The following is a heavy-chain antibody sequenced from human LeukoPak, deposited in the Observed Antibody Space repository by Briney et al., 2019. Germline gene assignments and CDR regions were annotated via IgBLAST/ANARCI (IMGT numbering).Heavy chain of an antibody. D-gene: IGHD3-22*01. J-gene: IGHJ4*02. CDR3: ARDGGYYDSSGYYQAFDY. CDR2: IYYSGST. V-gene: IGHV4-61*01. CDR1: GGSVSSGSYY. Sequence: SETLSLTCTVSGGSVSSGSYYWSWIRQPPGKGLEWIGYIYYSGSTNYNPSLKSRVTISVDTSKNQFSLKLSSVTAADTAVYYCARDGGYYDSSGYYQAFDYWGQGTLVTVSS.